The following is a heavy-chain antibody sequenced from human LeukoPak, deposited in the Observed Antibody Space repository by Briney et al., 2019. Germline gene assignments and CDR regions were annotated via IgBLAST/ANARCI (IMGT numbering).Heavy chain of an antibody. J-gene: IGHJ4*02. CDR3: AKYSRPSSRVFDY. D-gene: IGHD6-13*01. CDR1: GFTFSSYP. V-gene: IGHV3-23*01. Sequence: GGSLRLSCAGSGFTFSSYPMTWVRQAPEKALDWVSTIDTSGNTDYADSVKGRFTISRDNSRNTLYLQMNSLRAEDTAVYFCAKYSRPSSRVFDYWGQGTLATVSP. CDR2: IDTSGNT.